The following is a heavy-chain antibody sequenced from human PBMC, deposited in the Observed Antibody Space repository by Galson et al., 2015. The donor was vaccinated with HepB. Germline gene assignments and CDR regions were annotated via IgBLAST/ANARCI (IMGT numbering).Heavy chain of an antibody. Sequence: SLRLSCAASGFTFSNYGMHWVRQAPGKGLEWMAVVWFDGSKEFYAEYVKGRLTISRDNFKNTLYLQMNSLRAEDTAVYYCARYNGGSALDYWGQGTLVTVSS. V-gene: IGHV3-33*01. CDR3: ARYNGGSALDY. CDR1: GFTFSNYG. D-gene: IGHD1-14*01. J-gene: IGHJ4*02. CDR2: VWFDGSKE.